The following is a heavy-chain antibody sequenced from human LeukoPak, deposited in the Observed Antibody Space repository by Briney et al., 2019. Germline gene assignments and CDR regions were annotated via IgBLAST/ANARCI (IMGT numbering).Heavy chain of an antibody. J-gene: IGHJ1*01. V-gene: IGHV3-48*03. CDR3: ARDKIVGPSDFQH. Sequence: GGSLRLSRAASGFTFSSYEMNWVRQAPGKGLEWVSYISSSGSTIYYADSVKGRFAISRDNAKNSLYLQMNSLRAEDTAVYYCARDKIVGPSDFQHWGQGTLVTVSS. CDR2: ISSSGSTI. D-gene: IGHD1-26*01. CDR1: GFTFSSYE.